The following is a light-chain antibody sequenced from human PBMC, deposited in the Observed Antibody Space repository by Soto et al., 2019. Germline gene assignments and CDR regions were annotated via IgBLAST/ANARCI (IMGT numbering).Light chain of an antibody. V-gene: IGLV2-14*01. CDR3: CSYAGSSFYV. CDR1: SSDVGDYNY. CDR2: EVS. J-gene: IGLJ1*01. Sequence: QSVLTQPASVSGSPGQSITISCTGTSSDVGDYNYVSWYQQHPGKAPKLMIYEVSTRPSGVSNRFSGSKSGNTASLTISGLQAEDEADYYCCSYAGSSFYVFGTGTKVTVL.